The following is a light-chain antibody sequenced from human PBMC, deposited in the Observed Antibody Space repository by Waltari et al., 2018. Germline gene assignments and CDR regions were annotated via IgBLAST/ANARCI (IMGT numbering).Light chain of an antibody. J-gene: IGKJ4*01. CDR1: QSLGNPY. Sequence: EIVLTQSPGTLSLSPGAGASLSCRASQSLGNPYLAWYQQKPGQAPRLLIFDASRRATGIPDRFSGSGSGTDFTLTISRLEPEDFAVYFCQKYGRTPRPFGGGTKVEI. CDR2: DAS. V-gene: IGKV3-20*01. CDR3: QKYGRTPRP.